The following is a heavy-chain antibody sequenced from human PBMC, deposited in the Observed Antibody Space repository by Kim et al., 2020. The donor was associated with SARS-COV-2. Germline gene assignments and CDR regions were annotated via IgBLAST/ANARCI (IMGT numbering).Heavy chain of an antibody. CDR3: ARSASSGWWRDAFDI. Sequence: GGSLRLSCAASGFTFSSYEMNWVRQAPGKGLEWVSYISSSGSTIYYADSVKGRFTISRDNAKNSLYLQMNSLRAEDTAVYYCARSASSGWWRDAFDIWGQGTMVTVSS. J-gene: IGHJ3*02. CDR2: ISSSGSTI. V-gene: IGHV3-48*03. D-gene: IGHD6-19*01. CDR1: GFTFSSYE.